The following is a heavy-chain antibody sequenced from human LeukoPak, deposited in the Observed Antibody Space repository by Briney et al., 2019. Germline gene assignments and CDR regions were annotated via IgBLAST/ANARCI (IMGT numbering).Heavy chain of an antibody. CDR1: GGTFSSYG. CDR2: ISAYNGNT. J-gene: IGHJ6*02. D-gene: IGHD6-19*01. V-gene: IGHV1-18*01. CDR3: ARDRQPYSSGYGMDV. Sequence: ASVMVSCTASGGTFSSYGISWVRQAPGQGLEWMGWISAYNGNTNYAQKLQGRVTMTTDTSTSTAHMELRSLRSDDTAVYYCARDRQPYSSGYGMDVWGQGTTVTVSS.